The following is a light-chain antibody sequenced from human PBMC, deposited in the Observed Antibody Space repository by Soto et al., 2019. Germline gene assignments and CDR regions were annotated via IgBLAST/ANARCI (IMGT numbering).Light chain of an antibody. CDR1: QSVSHK. V-gene: IGKV3-15*01. CDR2: DAS. J-gene: IGKJ1*01. Sequence: EVVMTQSPATLSVSPGERSTLSCISSQSVSHKLAWYQQKPGQAPRLLIYDASIRATGIPARFSGSGSGTEFTLTISSLQSEDFAVYYCQQYNNWPPWTFGQGTKVDIK. CDR3: QQYNNWPPWT.